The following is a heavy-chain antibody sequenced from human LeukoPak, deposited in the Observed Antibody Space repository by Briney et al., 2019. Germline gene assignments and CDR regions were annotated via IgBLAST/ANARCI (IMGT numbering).Heavy chain of an antibody. CDR2: LSGSGGST. Sequence: GGSLRLSCAASRFTFSNYPMHWVRQAPGKGLVWVSGLSGSGGSTHYADSVKGRFTISRDNSKNTLYLQMNSLSAEDTAIYYCAKDYRYTYGFFDYWGQGTLVTVSS. J-gene: IGHJ4*02. V-gene: IGHV3-23*01. CDR3: AKDYRYTYGFFDY. D-gene: IGHD5-18*01. CDR1: RFTFSNYP.